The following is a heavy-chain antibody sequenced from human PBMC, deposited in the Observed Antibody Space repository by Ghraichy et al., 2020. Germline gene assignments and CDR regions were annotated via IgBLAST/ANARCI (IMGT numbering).Heavy chain of an antibody. V-gene: IGHV3-23*01. CDR2: ISGGAGTNT. J-gene: IGHJ4*02. CDR1: GFTFGTYA. D-gene: IGHD6-13*01. CDR3: AREHTSTWFLFDF. Sequence: GGSLRLSCAASGFTFGTYAMGWVRQSPGKGLEWVATISGGAGTNTFFGVSVEGRFTISRDTSQNTVYLQMSSLRAGDTAVYYCAREHTSTWFLFDFWGQGTLVTVSS.